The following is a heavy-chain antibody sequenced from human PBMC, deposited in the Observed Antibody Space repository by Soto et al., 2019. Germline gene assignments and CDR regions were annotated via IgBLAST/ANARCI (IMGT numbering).Heavy chain of an antibody. CDR1: GVPFNFYS. Sequence: GGSLRLSCTASGVPFNFYSMSWVRQAPGKGLEWISYITSTSGVVNYADSVRGRFTISRDNGANTLYLHMNSLRDEDTALYYCAKDPVVGTRRAFDIWGQGTMVTVSS. V-gene: IGHV3-48*02. CDR3: AKDPVVGTRRAFDI. D-gene: IGHD1-26*01. J-gene: IGHJ3*02. CDR2: ITSTSGVV.